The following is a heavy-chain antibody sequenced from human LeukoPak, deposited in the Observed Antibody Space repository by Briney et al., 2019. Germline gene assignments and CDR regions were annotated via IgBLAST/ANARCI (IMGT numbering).Heavy chain of an antibody. CDR2: IIPIFGTA. Sequence: ASVKVSCKASGGTFSSYAISWVRQAPGQGLEWMGGIIPIFGTANYAQKFQGRVTITADESTSTAYMELSSLRSEDTAVYYCARDRCSSTSCYYLTDPPFDPWGQGTLVTVSS. CDR3: ARDRCSSTSCYYLTDPPFDP. J-gene: IGHJ5*02. D-gene: IGHD2-2*01. CDR1: GGTFSSYA. V-gene: IGHV1-69*13.